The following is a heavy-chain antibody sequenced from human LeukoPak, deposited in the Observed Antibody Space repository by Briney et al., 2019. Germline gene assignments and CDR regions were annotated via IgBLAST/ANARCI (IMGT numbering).Heavy chain of an antibody. Sequence: SETLSLTCTVSGGSISSGGYYWSWIRQHPGKGLEWIGYIYYSGSTYYNPSLKSRDTISVDTSKNQFSLKLSSVTAADTAVYYCARERNWDSTIDYWGQGTLVTVSS. CDR1: GGSISSGGYY. CDR3: ARERNWDSTIDY. J-gene: IGHJ4*02. CDR2: IYYSGST. V-gene: IGHV4-31*03. D-gene: IGHD7-27*01.